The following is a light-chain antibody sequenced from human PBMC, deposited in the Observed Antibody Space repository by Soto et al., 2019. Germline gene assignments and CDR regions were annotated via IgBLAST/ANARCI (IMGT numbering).Light chain of an antibody. CDR2: DAS. Sequence: EIVLTQSPATLSLSPGEGATLSCRASQSVSRYVAWYQQKPGQAPRLLIFDASTRATGIPARFSGSGSGTDFTLTISILEPEDFAVYYCQQRSTWPYTFGQGTKVDIK. V-gene: IGKV3-11*01. J-gene: IGKJ2*01. CDR1: QSVSRY. CDR3: QQRSTWPYT.